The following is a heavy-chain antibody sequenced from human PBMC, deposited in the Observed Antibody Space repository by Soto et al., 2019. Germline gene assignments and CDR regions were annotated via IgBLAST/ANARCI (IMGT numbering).Heavy chain of an antibody. Sequence: GGSLRLSCAASGFTFSGSAMHWVRQASGKGLEWVGRIRSKANSYATAYAASVKGRFTISRDDSKNTAYLQMNSLKTEDTAVYYCTQVYYSYYYGMDVWGQGTTVTVSS. D-gene: IGHD1-26*01. J-gene: IGHJ6*02. CDR1: GFTFSGSA. CDR2: IRSKANSYAT. CDR3: TQVYYSYYYGMDV. V-gene: IGHV3-73*01.